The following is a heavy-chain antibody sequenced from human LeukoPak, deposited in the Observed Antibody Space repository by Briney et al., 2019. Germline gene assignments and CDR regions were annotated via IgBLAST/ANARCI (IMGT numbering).Heavy chain of an antibody. CDR3: ARDGEVYYFDY. V-gene: IGHV3-33*01. Sequence: PGGSLRLSCAASGFTFSSYGMHWVRQAPGKGLEWVAVIWYDGSNKYYADSVKGRFTISRDNSKNTLYLQMNSLRAEDTAVYYCARDGEVYYFDYWGQGTLVTVSS. CDR2: IWYDGSNK. D-gene: IGHD3-3*01. J-gene: IGHJ4*02. CDR1: GFTFSSYG.